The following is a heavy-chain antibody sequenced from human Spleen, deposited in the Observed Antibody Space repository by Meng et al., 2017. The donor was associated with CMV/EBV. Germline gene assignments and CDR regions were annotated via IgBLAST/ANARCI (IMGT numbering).Heavy chain of an antibody. CDR2: ISSSGNYI. D-gene: IGHD3-16*02. CDR3: AIDVADVTTFGGVIVSPDN. V-gene: IGHV3-21*01. CDR1: GFMFSSYT. Sequence: ESLKISCAASGFMFSSYTMHWVRQTPGKGLEWVSSISSSGNYIYYADSLKGRFTISRDNAKNSLYLQMNSLRAEDTAVYYCAIDVADVTTFGGVIVSPDNWGQGTLVTVSS. J-gene: IGHJ4*02.